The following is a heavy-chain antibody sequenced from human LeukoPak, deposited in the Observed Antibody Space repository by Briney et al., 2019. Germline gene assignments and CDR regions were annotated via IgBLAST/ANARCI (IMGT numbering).Heavy chain of an antibody. V-gene: IGHV1-69*04. J-gene: IGHJ6*02. CDR3: ARGSCSGGSCYSFVHYGMDV. CDR1: GGTFSSYA. D-gene: IGHD2-15*01. CDR2: IIPILGIA. Sequence: GASVTVSCKASGGTFSSYAISWVRQAPGQGLEWMGRIIPILGIANYAQKFQGRVTITADKSTSTAYMELSSLRSEDTAVCYCARGSCSGGSCYSFVHYGMDVWGQGTTVTVSS.